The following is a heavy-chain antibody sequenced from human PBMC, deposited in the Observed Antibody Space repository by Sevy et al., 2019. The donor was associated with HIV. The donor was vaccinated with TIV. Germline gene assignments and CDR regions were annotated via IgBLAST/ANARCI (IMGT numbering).Heavy chain of an antibody. CDR2: IIPIFGTA. CDR3: ARHSSYDSSGYFLSLFDY. D-gene: IGHD3-22*01. V-gene: IGHV1-69*13. CDR1: GGTFSSYA. J-gene: IGHJ4*02. Sequence: ASVKVSCKASGGTFSSYAISWVRQAPGQGLEWMGGIIPIFGTANYTQKFQGRGTITADESTSTAYMELSSLRSEDTAVYYCARHSSYDSSGYFLSLFDYWGQGTLVTVSS.